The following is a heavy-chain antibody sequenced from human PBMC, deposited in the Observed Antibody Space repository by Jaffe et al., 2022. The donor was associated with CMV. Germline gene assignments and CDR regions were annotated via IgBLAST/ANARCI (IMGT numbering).Heavy chain of an antibody. CDR2: ISWNSGSI. Sequence: EVQLVESGGGLVQPGRSLRLSCAASGFTFDDYAMHWVRQAPGKGLEWVSGISWNSGSIGYADSVKGRFTISRDNAKNSLYLQMNSLRAEDTALYYCAKDFHSSGWYSKDYWGQGTLVTVSS. CDR3: AKDFHSSGWYSKDY. D-gene: IGHD6-19*01. CDR1: GFTFDDYA. V-gene: IGHV3-9*01. J-gene: IGHJ4*02.